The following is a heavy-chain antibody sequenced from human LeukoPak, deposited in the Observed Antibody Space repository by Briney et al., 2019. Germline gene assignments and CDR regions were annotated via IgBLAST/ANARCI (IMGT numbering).Heavy chain of an antibody. CDR3: ARVPRGAGALDY. CDR2: VYHRGNT. D-gene: IGHD3-10*01. V-gene: IGHV4-4*02. J-gene: IGHJ4*02. Sequence: PSGTLSLTCAVSGGSITTDNWWSWVRQTPGKGLEWVGKVYHRGNTNYNPSLKSRATVSVDKSKNQFSLKLNSVTAADTAVYYCARVPRGAGALDYWGQGTLVTVSS. CDR1: GGSITTDNW.